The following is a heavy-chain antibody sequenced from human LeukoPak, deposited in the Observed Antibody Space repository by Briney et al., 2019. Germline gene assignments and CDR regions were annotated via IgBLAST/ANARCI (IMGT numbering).Heavy chain of an antibody. CDR2: INPNSGGT. D-gene: IGHD3-3*01. CDR1: GYTFTGYY. V-gene: IGHV1-2*02. Sequence: ASVKVSCKASGYTFTGYYMHWVRQAPGQGLEWMGWINPNSGGTNYAQKFQGRVTMTRDTSISTAYMELSRLRSDDTAVYYCASKSRFLGVVISAGDAFDIWGQGTMVTVSS. CDR3: ASKSRFLGVVISAGDAFDI. J-gene: IGHJ3*02.